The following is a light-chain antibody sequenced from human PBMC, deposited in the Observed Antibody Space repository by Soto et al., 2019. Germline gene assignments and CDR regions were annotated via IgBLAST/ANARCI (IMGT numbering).Light chain of an antibody. V-gene: IGLV2-14*03. CDR3: CSYTSSNTYV. CDR2: DVT. CDR1: SSDVGGFDY. Sequence: QSALTQPASVSGSLGQSITISCTGTSSDVGGFDYVSWYQHQPGKAPKLIFYDVTSRPSGVSSHFSGSKSGNTASLTISGLLAEDEADYHCCSYTSSNTYVFGTGTKVTVL. J-gene: IGLJ1*01.